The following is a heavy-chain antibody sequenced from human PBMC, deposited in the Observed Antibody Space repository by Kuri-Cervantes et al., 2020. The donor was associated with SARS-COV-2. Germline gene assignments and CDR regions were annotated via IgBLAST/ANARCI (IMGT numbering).Heavy chain of an antibody. V-gene: IGHV1-69*04. Sequence: SVKVSCKASGGTFSSYAISWVRQAPGQGLEWMGRIIPILGTANYAQKFQGRVTITADKSTSTAYMELSSLRSEDTAVYYCASRRGYSYGIAVGDAFGIWGQGTMVTVSS. CDR3: ASRRGYSYGIAVGDAFGI. CDR1: GGTFSSYA. CDR2: IIPILGTA. J-gene: IGHJ3*02. D-gene: IGHD5-18*01.